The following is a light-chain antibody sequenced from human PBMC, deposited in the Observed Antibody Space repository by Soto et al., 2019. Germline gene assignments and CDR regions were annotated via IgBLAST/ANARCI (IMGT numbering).Light chain of an antibody. J-gene: IGKJ5*01. CDR3: QQNKILPT. Sequence: QMTMSPSSLSASVGDRVTLTCQASQNINNYLNWYPQEPGRAPELLNYESSNLKAVVPTRCGGSGSGTDFTITSSLQQPEDITTYYCQQNKILPTFGQGTRLEIK. CDR1: QNINNY. CDR2: ESS. V-gene: IGKV1-33*01.